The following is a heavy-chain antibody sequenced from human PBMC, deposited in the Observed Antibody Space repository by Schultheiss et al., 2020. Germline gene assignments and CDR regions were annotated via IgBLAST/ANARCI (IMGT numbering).Heavy chain of an antibody. CDR3: ARTDSGSSSRYYFDF. D-gene: IGHD1-26*01. Sequence: SGPTLVKPTQTLTLTCTFSGFSLSTSGVGVGWIRQSPGKALEWLALVDWEDDKFYSPSLKTRLSISKDTSKNQVVLTLTNVDPVDTATYYCARTDSGSSSRYYFDFWGQGIMVTVSS. V-gene: IGHV2-70*01. CDR2: VDWEDDK. CDR1: GFSLSTSGVG. J-gene: IGHJ4*02.